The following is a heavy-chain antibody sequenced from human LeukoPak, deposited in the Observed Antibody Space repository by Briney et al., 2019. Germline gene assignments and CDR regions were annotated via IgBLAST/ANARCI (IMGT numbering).Heavy chain of an antibody. CDR1: GFTVSSNY. CDR2: IDNGGSYT. D-gene: IGHD3-22*01. Sequence: GGSLRLSCAASGFTVSSNYMSWVRQAPGKGLEWVSRIDNGGSYTSYADSVKGRFTISRDNAKNTLYLQMNSLRAEDTAVYYCARDLPISDSSGYLDYWGQGTVVTVSS. V-gene: IGHV3-74*01. J-gene: IGHJ4*02. CDR3: ARDLPISDSSGYLDY.